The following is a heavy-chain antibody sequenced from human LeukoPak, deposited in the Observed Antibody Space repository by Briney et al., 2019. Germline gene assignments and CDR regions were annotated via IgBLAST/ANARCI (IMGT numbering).Heavy chain of an antibody. J-gene: IGHJ6*02. CDR1: GGTFSSYT. D-gene: IGHD2-2*01. CDR3: ASRYCTSTSCSLDV. V-gene: IGHV1-69*08. CDR2: IIPIFDTA. Sequence: ASVKVSCKASGGTFSSYTINWVRQAPGQGLEWMGRIIPIFDTAHYAQNFQGRVTITADKSTSAAYMELSSPRSEDTAIYYCASRYCTSTSCSLDVWGQGTTVTVSS.